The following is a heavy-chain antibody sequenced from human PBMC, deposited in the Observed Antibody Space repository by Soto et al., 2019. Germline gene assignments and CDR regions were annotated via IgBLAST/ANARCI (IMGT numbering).Heavy chain of an antibody. CDR3: AICMVGGEQAYFYF. J-gene: IGHJ4*02. CDR2: ISGSGGST. CDR1: GFTFSSYA. D-gene: IGHD3-10*01. Sequence: GGSLRLSCAASGFTFSSYAMSWVRQAPGKGLEWVSAISGSGGSTYYADSVKGRFTISRDNSKNTLYLQMNSLRAEDTAVYYFAICMVGGEQAYFYFWGQGSLVPVSA. V-gene: IGHV3-23*01.